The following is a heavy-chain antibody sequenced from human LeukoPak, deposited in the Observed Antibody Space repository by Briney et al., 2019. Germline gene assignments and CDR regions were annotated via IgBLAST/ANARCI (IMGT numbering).Heavy chain of an antibody. CDR3: AKDYQWLVLSYFDY. D-gene: IGHD6-19*01. CDR2: ISYDGSNK. V-gene: IGHV3-30*04. Sequence: GGSLRLSYAASGFTFSSYAMHWVRQAPGKGLEWVAVISYDGSNKYYADSVKGRFTISRDNSKNTLYLQMNSLRAEDTAVYYCAKDYQWLVLSYFDYWGQGTLVTVSS. CDR1: GFTFSSYA. J-gene: IGHJ4*02.